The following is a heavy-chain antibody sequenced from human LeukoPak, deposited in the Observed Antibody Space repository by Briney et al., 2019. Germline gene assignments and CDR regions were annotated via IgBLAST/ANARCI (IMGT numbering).Heavy chain of an antibody. CDR2: ISSSSSTI. V-gene: IGHV3-48*01. CDR1: GFTFSIYG. CDR3: ARDLGAFDI. Sequence: GGSLRLSCATSGFTFSIYGMNWVRQAPGKGLEWVSYISSSSSTIYYADSVKGRFTISRDNAKNSLYLQMNSLRAEDTAVYYCARDLGAFDIWGQGTMVTVSS. J-gene: IGHJ3*02. D-gene: IGHD3-16*01.